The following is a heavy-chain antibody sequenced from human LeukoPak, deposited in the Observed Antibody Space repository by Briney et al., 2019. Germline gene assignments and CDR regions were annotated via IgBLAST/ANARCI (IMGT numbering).Heavy chain of an antibody. CDR2: IYHSGST. Sequence: SGTLSLTCAVSGGSISSSNWWSWVRQPPGKGLEWIGEIYHSGSTNYNPSLKSRVTISVDKSKNQFSLKLSSVTAADTAVYYCARHSRPHYYDSSGYWEYWGQGTLVTVSS. CDR1: GGSISSSNW. J-gene: IGHJ4*02. D-gene: IGHD3-22*01. CDR3: ARHSRPHYYDSSGYWEY. V-gene: IGHV4-4*02.